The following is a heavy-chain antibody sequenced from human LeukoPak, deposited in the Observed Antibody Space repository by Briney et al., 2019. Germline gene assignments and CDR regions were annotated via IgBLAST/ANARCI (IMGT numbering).Heavy chain of an antibody. CDR2: ISGSGGST. CDR3: AKDCTMTTTWYFDL. D-gene: IGHD4-17*01. CDR1: GFTFSSYA. J-gene: IGHJ2*01. Sequence: GGSLRLSCAVSGFTFSSYAMSWVRQAPGKGLEWVSTISGSGGSTYYADSVKGRFTISRDNSKNTLFLQMNSLRAEDTAVYYCAKDCTMTTTWYFDLWGRGTLVTVSS. V-gene: IGHV3-23*01.